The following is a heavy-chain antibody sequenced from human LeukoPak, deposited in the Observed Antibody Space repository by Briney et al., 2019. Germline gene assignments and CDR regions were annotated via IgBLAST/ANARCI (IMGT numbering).Heavy chain of an antibody. V-gene: IGHV3-23*01. J-gene: IGHJ2*01. D-gene: IGHD4-11*01. CDR1: VFTFSTYA. CDR3: AKSMTLQWRGFFDL. Sequence: GGSLRLSCAASVFTFSTYAMSWVSQAPGKGLEWVSTISDSGANTYYADSVRGRFTISRDNSKNTLYLQKNSLRADDTAIYYCAKSMTLQWRGFFDLWGRGTHVTVSS. CDR2: ISDSGANT.